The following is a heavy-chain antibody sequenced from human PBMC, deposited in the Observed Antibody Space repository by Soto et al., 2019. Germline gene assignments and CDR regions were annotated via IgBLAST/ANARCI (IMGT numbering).Heavy chain of an antibody. Sequence: GGSLRLSCAASGFAFSSYVMSWVRQAPGKGLEWVSGITNSGSRTYYADSVKGRFTISRDNSKNTLYLQMNSLTAEDTAVYYCAKGRDAVSYYGSGSFHFDYWGQGTLVTVSS. CDR1: GFAFSSYV. J-gene: IGHJ4*02. CDR3: AKGRDAVSYYGSGSFHFDY. D-gene: IGHD3-10*01. CDR2: ITNSGSRT. V-gene: IGHV3-23*01.